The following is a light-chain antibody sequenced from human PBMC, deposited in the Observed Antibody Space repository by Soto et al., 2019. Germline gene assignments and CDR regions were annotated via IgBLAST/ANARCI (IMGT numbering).Light chain of an antibody. V-gene: IGLV1-40*01. CDR3: QSYDSSLSGLV. Sequence: QSVLTQPPSVSGATRQRVTSSCTGSSSKIGAGYDVHWYQQLPGTAPKLLIYGNSNRPSGVPDRFSGSKSGTSASLAITGLQAEDEADYYCQSYDSSLSGLVFGGGTKVTVL. J-gene: IGLJ2*01. CDR1: SSKIGAGYD. CDR2: GNS.